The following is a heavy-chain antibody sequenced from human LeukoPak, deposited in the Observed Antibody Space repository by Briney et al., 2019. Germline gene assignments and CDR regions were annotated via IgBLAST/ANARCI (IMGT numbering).Heavy chain of an antibody. CDR1: GGSISSSSYY. CDR2: IYYSGST. CDR3: ARIIVVVPASRGFDP. V-gene: IGHV4-39*07. D-gene: IGHD2-2*01. J-gene: IGHJ5*02. Sequence: PSETLSLTCAVSGGSISSSSYYWGWIRQPPGKGLEWIGSIYYSGSTYYNPSLKSRVTISVVTSKNQFSLKLSSVTAADTAVYYCARIIVVVPASRGFDPWGQGTLVTVSS.